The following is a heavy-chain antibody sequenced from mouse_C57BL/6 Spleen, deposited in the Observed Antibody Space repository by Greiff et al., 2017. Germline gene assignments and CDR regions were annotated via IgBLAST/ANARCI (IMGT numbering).Heavy chain of an antibody. CDR3: AREDDYDDEAMEGYAMDY. D-gene: IGHD2-4*01. Sequence: QVQLQQPGAELVKPGASVKMSCKASGYTFTSYWITWVKQRPGQGLEWIGDIYPGSGSTNYNEKFKSKATLTVDTSSSTAYMQLRSLTSEDSAVYYCAREDDYDDEAMEGYAMDYWGQGTSVTVSS. CDR1: GYTFTSYW. V-gene: IGHV1-55*01. J-gene: IGHJ4*01. CDR2: IYPGSGST.